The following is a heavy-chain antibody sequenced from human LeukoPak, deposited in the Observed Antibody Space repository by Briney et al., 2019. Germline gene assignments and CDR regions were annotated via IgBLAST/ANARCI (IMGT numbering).Heavy chain of an antibody. V-gene: IGHV3-30*03. CDR2: TSSDGSDS. J-gene: IGHJ4*02. D-gene: IGHD4-17*01. CDR1: GFTFSSYG. CDR3: ARQKITVTVSLDY. Sequence: GGSLRLSCAASGFTFSSYGMHWVRQSPGKGLEWVAITSSDGSDSYYAASVKGRFSISRDNSQKTLYLQMNSLRPDDTAVYYCARQKITVTVSLDYWGQGTLVTVSS.